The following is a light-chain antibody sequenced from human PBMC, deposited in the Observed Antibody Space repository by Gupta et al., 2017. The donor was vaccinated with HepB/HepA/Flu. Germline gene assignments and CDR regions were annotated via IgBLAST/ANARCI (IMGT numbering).Light chain of an antibody. Sequence: QSALTQPRSVSGSPGQSVTISCTGTSSDVGGYNYVSWFQEHPGKAPKLMIYDVSKRPSGVPDRFSGSKSGNTDSLTISGLRAEDEADYYCCSYAGNYTLVFGGGTKLT. J-gene: IGLJ2*01. CDR3: CSYAGNYTLV. CDR2: DVS. V-gene: IGLV2-11*01. CDR1: SSDVGGYNY.